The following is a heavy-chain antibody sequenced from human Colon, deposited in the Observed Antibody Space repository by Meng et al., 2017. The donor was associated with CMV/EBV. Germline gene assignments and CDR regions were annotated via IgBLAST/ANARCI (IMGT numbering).Heavy chain of an antibody. D-gene: IGHD3-22*01. J-gene: IGHJ1*01. V-gene: IGHV1-2*02. CDR2: INPNSGGT. CDR1: GYTFTGYY. CDR3: ATVSSGYYLYFQH. Sequence: QGKLGQAGAEVKKPGASVKVSCKASGYTFTGYYMHWVRQAPGQGLEWMGWINPNSGGTNYAQKFQGRVTMTRDTSISTAYMELSRLRSDDTAVYYCATVSSGYYLYFQHWGQGTLVTVSS.